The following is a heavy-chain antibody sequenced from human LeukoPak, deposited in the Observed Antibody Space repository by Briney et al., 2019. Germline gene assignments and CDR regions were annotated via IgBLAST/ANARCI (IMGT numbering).Heavy chain of an antibody. J-gene: IGHJ3*02. D-gene: IGHD2-2*02. CDR2: ISSSSSTI. Sequence: PGGSLRLSCAASGFTFSSYSMNWVRQAPGKGLEWVSYISSSSSTIYYADSVKGRFTISRDNSKNTLYLQMNSLRAEDTAVYYCAKGTAVVPAAIAQIAFDIWGQGTMVTVSS. V-gene: IGHV3-48*01. CDR1: GFTFSSYS. CDR3: AKGTAVVPAAIAQIAFDI.